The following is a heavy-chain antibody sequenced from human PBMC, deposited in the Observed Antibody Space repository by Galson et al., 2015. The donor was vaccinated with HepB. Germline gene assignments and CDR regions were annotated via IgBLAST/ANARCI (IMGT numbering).Heavy chain of an antibody. CDR2: IDPSDSYV. Sequence: QSGAEVEKPGESLTISCQVSGYNFISYWISWVRQVPGKGLEWMGRIDPSDSYVNYSPSFQGRVSISGDKSISTAYLQWSSLKASDAAIYYCAGGSSGSGMFRPFHCWGQGSRVTVSS. CDR1: GYNFISYW. J-gene: IGHJ4*02. CDR3: AGGSSGSGMFRPFHC. V-gene: IGHV5-10-1*01. D-gene: IGHD3-10*01.